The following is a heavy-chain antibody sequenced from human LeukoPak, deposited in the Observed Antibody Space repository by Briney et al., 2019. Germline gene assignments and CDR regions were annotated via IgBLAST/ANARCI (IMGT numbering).Heavy chain of an antibody. CDR3: ARHSRDYGDY. CDR1: GYSISSGYY. V-gene: IGHV4-38-2*01. J-gene: IGHJ4*02. Sequence: PSETLSLTCAVSGYSISSGYYWGWIRQPPGKGLEWIGSIYHSGSTYYNPSLKSRVTISVDTSKNQSSLKLSSVTAADTAVYYCARHSRDYGDYWGQGTLVTVSS. D-gene: IGHD3-22*01. CDR2: IYHSGST.